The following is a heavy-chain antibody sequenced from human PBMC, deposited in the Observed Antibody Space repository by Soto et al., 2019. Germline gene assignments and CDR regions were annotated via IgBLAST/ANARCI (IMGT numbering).Heavy chain of an antibody. CDR3: ERVESSGYYLLDYDY. J-gene: IGHJ4*02. CDR1: GGSISTRSSY. D-gene: IGHD3-22*01. Sequence: SETLSLTCTVSGGSISTRSSYWGWIRQPPGKGLEWIGSIYYIGNTYYNPSLKSRVAISIDSSKNQFSLKLSSVTAAAQAVYYCERVESSGYYLLDYDYWGQGTLVTVSS. V-gene: IGHV4-39*07. CDR2: IYYIGNT.